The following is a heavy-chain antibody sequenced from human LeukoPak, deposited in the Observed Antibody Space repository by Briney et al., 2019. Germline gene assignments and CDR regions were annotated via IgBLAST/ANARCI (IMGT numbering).Heavy chain of an antibody. J-gene: IGHJ2*01. CDR2: SSM. CDR1: GFTFARSE. Sequence: GGSLRLSCAAAGFTFARSEMNWVRQAPGKGLEWISSSSMYYADSVKGRFTISRENAKQALYLQMSSLRPEDTAVYYCARAGDKGTANWYFDLWGRGTLVTVSS. CDR3: ARAGDKGTANWYFDL. D-gene: IGHD2-21*01. V-gene: IGHV3-48*03.